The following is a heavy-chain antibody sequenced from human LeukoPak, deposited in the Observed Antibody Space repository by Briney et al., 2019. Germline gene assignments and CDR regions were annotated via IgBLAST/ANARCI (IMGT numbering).Heavy chain of an antibody. V-gene: IGHV4-59*08. CDR3: ARRGSCWYVGNYNWFDP. J-gene: IGHJ5*02. CDR1: GGSISNYY. CDR2: IYNSGRT. D-gene: IGHD6-19*01. Sequence: SETLSLTCTVSGGSISNYYWSWIRQPPGKGLEWIGYIYNSGRTNYNPSLKSRVTISVDTSKNQFSLRLSSVTAADTAVYYCARRGSCWYVGNYNWFDPWGQGTLVTVSS.